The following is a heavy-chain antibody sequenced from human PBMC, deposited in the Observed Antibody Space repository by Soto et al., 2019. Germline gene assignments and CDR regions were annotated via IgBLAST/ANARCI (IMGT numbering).Heavy chain of an antibody. CDR3: ARQTYCSSTSCYTVDS. D-gene: IGHD2-2*02. Sequence: GESLKISCKGSGYSFTSYWIGWVRQMPGKGLEWMGIIYPGDSDTRYSPSFQGQVTISADKSISTAYLQWSSLKASDTAMYYCARQTYCSSTSCYTVDSWGQGTPVTV. CDR1: GYSFTSYW. J-gene: IGHJ4*02. CDR2: IYPGDSDT. V-gene: IGHV5-51*01.